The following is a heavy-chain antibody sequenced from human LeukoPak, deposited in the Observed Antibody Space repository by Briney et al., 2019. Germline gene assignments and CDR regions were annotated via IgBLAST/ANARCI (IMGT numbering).Heavy chain of an antibody. D-gene: IGHD2-2*01. CDR3: ARSYCISASCRVVYLDY. CDR2: FYPGDSDT. Sequence: GESLKISCKGSGYSFTSYWIGWVRQMPGKGLEWMGIFYPGDSDTRYSPSFQGQVTISADKSISTAYLQWSSLKASDTAMYYCARSYCISASCRVVYLDYWGEGTLVTVSS. J-gene: IGHJ4*02. V-gene: IGHV5-51*01. CDR1: GYSFTSYW.